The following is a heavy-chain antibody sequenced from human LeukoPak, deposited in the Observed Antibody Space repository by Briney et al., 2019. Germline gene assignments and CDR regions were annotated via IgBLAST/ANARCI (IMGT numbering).Heavy chain of an antibody. D-gene: IGHD1-26*01. Sequence: ASVKVSCKASGYTFTSYGISWVRQAPGQGLEWLGWISTYNGDPKYAQKVQGRVTMSTDTSTSTAYMELRSLRSDDTAVYYCARDAVVGATSRGAFFYWFDPWGQGTLVTVSS. CDR3: ARDAVVGATSRGAFFYWFDP. J-gene: IGHJ5*02. CDR1: GYTFTSYG. V-gene: IGHV1-18*01. CDR2: ISTYNGDP.